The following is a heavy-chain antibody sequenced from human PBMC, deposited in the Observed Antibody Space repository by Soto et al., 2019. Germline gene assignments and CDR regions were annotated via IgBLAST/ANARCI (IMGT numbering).Heavy chain of an antibody. CDR1: GVTFSSYA. V-gene: IGHV3-23*01. D-gene: IGHD4-17*01. Sequence: EVQLLASGGGLVQPGGSMRLSCAASGVTFSSYAMSWVRQAPGKGLEWVSAISGSGGSTYYADSVKGRFTISRDNSKNTLYLQMNSLRAEDTAVYYCAKDGTTQPYYFDYWGQGTLVTVSS. CDR2: ISGSGGST. J-gene: IGHJ4*02. CDR3: AKDGTTQPYYFDY.